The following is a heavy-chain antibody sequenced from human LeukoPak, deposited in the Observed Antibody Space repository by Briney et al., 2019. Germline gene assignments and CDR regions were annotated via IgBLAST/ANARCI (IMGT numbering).Heavy chain of an antibody. CDR1: GFTFSSYG. D-gene: IGHD2-15*01. V-gene: IGHV3-23*01. CDR3: AKDLLLGYCSGGSCSHKANFDY. CDR2: ISGSGGST. J-gene: IGHJ4*02. Sequence: GGSLRLSCAASGFTFSSYGMHWVRQAPGKGLEWVSAISGSGGSTYYAGSVKGRFTISRDNSKNTLYLQMNSLRAEDTAVYYCAKDLLLGYCSGGSCSHKANFDYWGQGTLVTVSS.